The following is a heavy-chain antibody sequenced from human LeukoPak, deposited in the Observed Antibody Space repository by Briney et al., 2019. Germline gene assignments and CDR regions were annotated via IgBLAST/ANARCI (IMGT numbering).Heavy chain of an antibody. V-gene: IGHV3-23*01. D-gene: IGHD5-12*01. CDR3: AKDQRPDTGYDIDS. CDR1: GFTFSCYS. J-gene: IGHJ4*02. CDR2: IRPNGATT. Sequence: GGSLRLSCAASGFTFSCYSINWVRQAPRKGLEWVSVIRPNGATTFYADSVKGRFTISRDNAQNTVYLQMNSLRAEDTAIYYCAKDQRPDTGYDIDSWGQGTPVTVSS.